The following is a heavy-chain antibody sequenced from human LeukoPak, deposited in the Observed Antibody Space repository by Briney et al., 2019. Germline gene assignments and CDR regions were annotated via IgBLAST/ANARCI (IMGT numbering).Heavy chain of an antibody. CDR3: ARGLAGDGRTFDY. Sequence: ASVKVSCKASGYTFTDYFIHWVRQAPGQGLEWMAWINPNSGGTNYAQKFQGRVTMTRDTSISTAFMELNRLTSDDTAVYYCARGLAGDGRTFDYWGQGTLVTVSS. CDR2: INPNSGGT. V-gene: IGHV1-2*02. J-gene: IGHJ4*02. CDR1: GYTFTDYF. D-gene: IGHD2-21*02.